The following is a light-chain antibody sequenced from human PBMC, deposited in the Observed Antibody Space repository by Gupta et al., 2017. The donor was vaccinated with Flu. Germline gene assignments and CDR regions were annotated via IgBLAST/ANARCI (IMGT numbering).Light chain of an antibody. CDR1: QSISSG. V-gene: IGKV1-5*03. J-gene: IGKJ1*01. Sequence: DRVTITCRASQSISSGLAWYQQKPGKAPKLLIYKASSLESGVPSRFSGSGSVTEFTLTISILQPDDFATYYCQQYNAYPRTFGQGTKVEI. CDR2: KAS. CDR3: QQYNAYPRT.